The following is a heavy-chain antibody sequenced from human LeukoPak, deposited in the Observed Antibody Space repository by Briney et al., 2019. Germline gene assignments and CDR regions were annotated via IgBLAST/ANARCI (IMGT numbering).Heavy chain of an antibody. V-gene: IGHV1-69*06. CDR1: GGTLSSYA. CDR3: ARGGFLMYSYGYDY. Sequence: SVKVSCKASGGTLSSYAISWVRQAPGQGLEWMGGIIPIFGTANYAQKFQGRVTITADRSTSTAYMELSSLRSEDTAVYYCARGGFLMYSYGYDYWGQGTLVTVSS. J-gene: IGHJ4*02. D-gene: IGHD5-18*01. CDR2: IIPIFGTA.